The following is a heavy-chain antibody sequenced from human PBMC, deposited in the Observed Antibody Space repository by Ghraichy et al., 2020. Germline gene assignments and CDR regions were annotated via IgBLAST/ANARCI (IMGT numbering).Heavy chain of an antibody. CDR1: GFALSSYT. V-gene: IGHV3-48*02. J-gene: IGHJ4*02. Sequence: GGSLRLSCAASGFALSSYTMNWVRQAPGKGLQWVSHIRSSSSAIYYADSVKGRFTISRDNAKNSLYLQMNSLRDEDTAVYYCARGAHSGSFFARRHWIDYWGQGTLVTVSS. CDR2: IRSSSSAI. CDR3: ARGAHSGSFFARRHWIDY. D-gene: IGHD1-26*01.